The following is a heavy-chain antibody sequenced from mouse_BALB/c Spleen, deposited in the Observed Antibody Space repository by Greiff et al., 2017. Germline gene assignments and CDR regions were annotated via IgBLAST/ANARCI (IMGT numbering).Heavy chain of an antibody. Sequence: EVQVVESGGGLVQPGGSRKLSCAASGFTFSSFGMHWVRQAPEKGLEWVAYISSGSSTIYYADTVKGRFTISRDNPKNTLFLQMTSLRSEDTAMYYCARSPFYYGNLYYFDYWGQGTTLTVSS. D-gene: IGHD2-1*01. CDR1: GFTFSSFG. CDR2: ISSGSSTI. V-gene: IGHV5-17*02. CDR3: ARSPFYYGNLYYFDY. J-gene: IGHJ2*01.